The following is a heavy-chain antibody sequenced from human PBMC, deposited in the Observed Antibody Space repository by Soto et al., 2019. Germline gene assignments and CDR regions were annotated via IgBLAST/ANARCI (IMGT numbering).Heavy chain of an antibody. J-gene: IGHJ5*02. CDR2: VSYSGST. V-gene: IGHV4-59*08. CDR1: GGAFNVDY. Sequence: ETLSLTCSLSGGAFNVDYWSWIRQPPGKGLEWIGFVSYSGSTDYHPSLKSRVTISIDTSKNQFSLKMISVTAADTAVYYCARHGSDSGWFFFDPWGQGALVTVSS. D-gene: IGHD6-19*01. CDR3: ARHGSDSGWFFFDP.